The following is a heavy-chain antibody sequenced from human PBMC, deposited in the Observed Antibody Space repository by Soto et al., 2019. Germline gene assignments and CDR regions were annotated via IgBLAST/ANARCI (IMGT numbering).Heavy chain of an antibody. CDR1: GFSLSTSGVG. D-gene: IGHD3-10*01. CDR3: AHRRGFGELLY. J-gene: IGHJ4*02. Sequence: QITLKESGPTLVKHTQTLTLTCTFSGFSLSTSGVGVGWIRQPPGKALEWLALIYWDDNKLYSPSLKSRLTVTKDTSKNQVVLTMTNMDPVDTATYYCAHRRGFGELLYWGQGILVTVSS. V-gene: IGHV2-5*02. CDR2: IYWDDNK.